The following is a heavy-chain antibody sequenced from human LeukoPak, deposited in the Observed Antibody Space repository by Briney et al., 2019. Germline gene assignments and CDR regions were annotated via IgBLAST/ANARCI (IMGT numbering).Heavy chain of an antibody. CDR2: IYTSGST. CDR3: ARCRPRYSSNHYYYYMDV. V-gene: IGHV4-4*07. CDR1: GGSISSYY. D-gene: IGHD6-13*01. J-gene: IGHJ6*03. Sequence: MTSETVSLTCTVSGGSISSYYWSWIRQPAGKGLEWIGRIYTSGSTNYNPSLKSRVTMSVDTSKNQFSLKLSSVTAADTAVYYCARCRPRYSSNHYYYYMDVWGKGTTVTVSS.